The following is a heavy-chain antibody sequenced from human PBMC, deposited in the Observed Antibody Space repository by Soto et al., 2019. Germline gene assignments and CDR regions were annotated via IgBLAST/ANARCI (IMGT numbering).Heavy chain of an antibody. J-gene: IGHJ6*02. Sequence: SETLSLTCTVSGGAISSGGYYWSWIRQPPGQGLEWIGYIYYSGSTYYNPSLKSRVTISVDTSKNQFSLKLSSVTAAYTAVYYCGSYYYYYGMDVGAQGTTVTGSS. CDR2: IYYSGST. D-gene: IGHD1-26*01. CDR3: GSYYYYYGMDV. CDR1: GGAISSGGYY. V-gene: IGHV4-30-4*01.